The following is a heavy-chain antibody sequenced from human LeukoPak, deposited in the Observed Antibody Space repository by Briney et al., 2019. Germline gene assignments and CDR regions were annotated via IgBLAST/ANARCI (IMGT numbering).Heavy chain of an antibody. D-gene: IGHD3-22*01. CDR2: FDPEDGET. Sequence: EASVKVSCKVSGYTLTELSMHWVRQAPGKGLEWMGGFDPEDGETIYAQKFQGRVTMTEDTSTDTAYMELSSLRSEDTAVYYCATPGVEYYYDSSGYYQDYWGQGTLVTVSS. J-gene: IGHJ4*02. CDR3: ATPGVEYYYDSSGYYQDY. CDR1: GYTLTELS. V-gene: IGHV1-24*01.